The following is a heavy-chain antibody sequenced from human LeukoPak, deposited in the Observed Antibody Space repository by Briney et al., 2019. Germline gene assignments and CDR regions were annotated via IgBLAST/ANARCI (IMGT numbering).Heavy chain of an antibody. Sequence: ASVKVSCKASGGPFSSYSISWVRQAPGQGLEWMGGVVPTFGTTNVAQKFQGRLTITADKSSNTAYMDLTSLRDDDTAVYFCASSGQVLWDPYYFPSWGQGSLVTVSS. V-gene: IGHV1-69*06. CDR3: ASSGQVLWDPYYFPS. J-gene: IGHJ4*02. CDR1: GGPFSSYS. D-gene: IGHD2/OR15-2a*01. CDR2: VVPTFGTT.